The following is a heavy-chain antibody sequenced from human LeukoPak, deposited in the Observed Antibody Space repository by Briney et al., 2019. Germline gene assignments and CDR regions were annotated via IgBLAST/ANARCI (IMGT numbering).Heavy chain of an antibody. CDR2: IYSGGST. V-gene: IGHV3-66*01. CDR1: GFTFSSYA. CDR3: AREHPHDS. J-gene: IGHJ5*01. Sequence: GGSLRLSCAASGFTFSSYAMHWVRQAPGKGLEWVSVIYSGGSTYYADSVKGRFTISRDNSKNTLYLQMNSLRDEDTAVYYCAREHPHDSWGQGTLVTVS.